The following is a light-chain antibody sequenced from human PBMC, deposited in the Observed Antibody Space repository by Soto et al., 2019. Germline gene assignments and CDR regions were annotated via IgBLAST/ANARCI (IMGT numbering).Light chain of an antibody. Sequence: QSALTQPASVSGSPGQSITISCTGTSSDVGGYNYVSWYQQHPGKAPKLMIYDVSNRPSGVCNRFSGSYSGNTASLTISGLQAEDEADYYCSSYTSSSTTVVFGGGTKVTVL. J-gene: IGLJ2*01. CDR1: SSDVGGYNY. V-gene: IGLV2-14*01. CDR3: SSYTSSSTTVV. CDR2: DVS.